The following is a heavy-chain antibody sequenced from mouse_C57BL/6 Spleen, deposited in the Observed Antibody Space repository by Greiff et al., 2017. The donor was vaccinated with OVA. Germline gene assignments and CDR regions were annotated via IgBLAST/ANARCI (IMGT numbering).Heavy chain of an antibody. CDR3: TSPLWLRRFDY. V-gene: IGHV1-15*01. CDR2: IDPYTGGT. CDR1: GYTFTDYE. J-gene: IGHJ2*01. Sequence: QVQLQQPGAELVRPGASVTLSCKASGYTFTDYEMHWVKQTPVHGLEWIGAIDPYTGGTAYNQKFKGKAILTVDKSSSTAYMELRSLTSEDSAVYYCTSPLWLRRFDYWGQGTTLTVSS. D-gene: IGHD2-2*01.